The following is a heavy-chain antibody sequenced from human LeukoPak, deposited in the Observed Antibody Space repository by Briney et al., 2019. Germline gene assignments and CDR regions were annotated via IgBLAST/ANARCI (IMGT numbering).Heavy chain of an antibody. V-gene: IGHV4-59*08. CDR2: IYYSGST. Sequence: SSETLSLTCTVSGGSISSYYWSWIRQPPGKGLEWIGYIYYSGSTNYNPSLKSRVTISVDTSKNQFSLKLSSVTAADTAVYYCARLGLYYYQGMGVWGQGTTVTVSS. CDR3: ARLGLYYYQGMGV. CDR1: GGSISSYY. D-gene: IGHD3-16*01. J-gene: IGHJ6*02.